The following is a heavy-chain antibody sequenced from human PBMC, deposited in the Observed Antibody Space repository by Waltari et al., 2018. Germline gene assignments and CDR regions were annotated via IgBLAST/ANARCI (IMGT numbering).Heavy chain of an antibody. D-gene: IGHD5-12*01. CDR3: AREARGYDY. CDR1: GFMFSTFT. CDR2: IDSTSTYI. J-gene: IGHJ4*02. Sequence: EVQLEESGGGLVKPGGSLRLSCSASGFMFSTFTMNWVSQAPGKGLEWVSSIDSTSTYIYHADSVKGRFTISRDNAKNSLYLQMNGLRVEDTGVYYCAREARGYDYWGQGTLVTVSS. V-gene: IGHV3-21*02.